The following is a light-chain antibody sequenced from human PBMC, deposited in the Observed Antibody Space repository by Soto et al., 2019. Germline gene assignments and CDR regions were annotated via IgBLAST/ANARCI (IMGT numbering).Light chain of an antibody. J-gene: IGKJ1*01. V-gene: IGKV3-20*01. CDR2: DTS. CDR1: QSVRDSY. CDR3: QQYGSSPGT. Sequence: EIVLTQSPGTLSLSPGERATLSCRASQSVRDSYLAWYQQKPGQAPSHLIYDTSTRATGVPDRFSGSGSGTDFALTISRVEPEDFAIYFCQQYGSSPGTFGQGNKVEI.